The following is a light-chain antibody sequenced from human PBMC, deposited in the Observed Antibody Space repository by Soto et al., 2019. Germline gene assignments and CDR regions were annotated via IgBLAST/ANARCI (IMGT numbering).Light chain of an antibody. CDR2: DVS. CDR3: QQYGSSPT. J-gene: IGKJ1*01. CDR1: QSVSSSY. Sequence: EIVLTQSPGTPSLSPGERATLSCRASQSVSSSYLAWYQQKPGQAPRLLIYDVSSRATGIADGFSGSGSGTDFTLTISRLGPEDFAVYYCQQYGSSPTFGHGTKMQIK. V-gene: IGKV3-20*01.